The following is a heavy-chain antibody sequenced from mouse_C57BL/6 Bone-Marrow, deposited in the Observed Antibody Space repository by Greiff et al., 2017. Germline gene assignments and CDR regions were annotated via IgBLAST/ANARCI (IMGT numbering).Heavy chain of an antibody. V-gene: IGHV1-5*01. J-gene: IGHJ4*01. Sequence: EVQLQQSGTVLARPGASVKMSCKTSGYTFTSYWMHWVKQRPGQGLEWIGAIYPGNSDTSYNQKFKGKAKLTAVTSASTAYMELSSLTNEDSAVYYCTMHYYGSSYYAMDYWGQGTSVTVSS. CDR2: IYPGNSDT. D-gene: IGHD1-1*01. CDR3: TMHYYGSSYYAMDY. CDR1: GYTFTSYW.